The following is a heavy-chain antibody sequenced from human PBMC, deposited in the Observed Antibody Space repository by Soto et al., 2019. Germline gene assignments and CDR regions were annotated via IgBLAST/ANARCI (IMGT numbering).Heavy chain of an antibody. D-gene: IGHD6-19*01. CDR2: IYHSGST. J-gene: IGHJ4*02. V-gene: IGHV4-30-2*01. CDR3: ARAGGLGAVAVDY. CDR1: GDSISSGGYS. Sequence: QLQLKESGSGLVKSSQTLSLTCAVSGDSISSGGYSWSWIRQPPGKGLEWIGYIYHSGSTYYNPSLKSRVTISVDRSKNQFSLKLSSVTAADTAVYYCARAGGLGAVAVDYWGQGTLVTVSS.